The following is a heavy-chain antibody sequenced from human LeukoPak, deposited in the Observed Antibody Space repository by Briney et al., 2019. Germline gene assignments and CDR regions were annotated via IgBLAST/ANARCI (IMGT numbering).Heavy chain of an antibody. CDR3: TGSFGELTFFDY. D-gene: IGHD3-10*01. J-gene: IGHJ4*02. CDR2: IRSKAYGGTT. Sequence: PGGSLRLSCTASGFSFGDYAISWFRQAPGKGLEWVGFIRSKAYGGTTEYAASVKGRFTISRDDSKSIAYLQMNSLKTEDTAVYYCTGSFGELTFFDYWGQGTLVTVSS. V-gene: IGHV3-49*03. CDR1: GFSFGDYA.